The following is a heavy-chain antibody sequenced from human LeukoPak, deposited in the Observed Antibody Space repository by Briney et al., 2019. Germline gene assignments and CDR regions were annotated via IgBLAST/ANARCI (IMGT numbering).Heavy chain of an antibody. Sequence: GGSLRLSCAASGFTFSTSSINWVRQAPGKGLEWVSSISISNSYVYYIDAVKGRFTISKDNAKNTVYLQMNSLRAEDTAVYYCVSFYETYWGRGTLVTVSS. J-gene: IGHJ4*02. CDR2: ISISNSYV. CDR3: VSFYETY. D-gene: IGHD2/OR15-2a*01. V-gene: IGHV3-21*01. CDR1: GFTFSTSS.